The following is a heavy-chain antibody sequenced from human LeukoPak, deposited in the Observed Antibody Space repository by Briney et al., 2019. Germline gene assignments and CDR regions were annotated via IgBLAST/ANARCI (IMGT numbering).Heavy chain of an antibody. Sequence: QAGGSLRLSCAASGFTFTNYGMNWVRQAPGKGLEWVSYISSSSGSIHYADSVKGRFTVSRDNAKKSLYLQMNSLRDEDTAVYYCASLGRLYYDSSGYYLDYWGQGALVTVSS. V-gene: IGHV3-48*02. J-gene: IGHJ4*02. CDR1: GFTFTNYG. D-gene: IGHD3-22*01. CDR2: ISSSSGSI. CDR3: ASLGRLYYDSSGYYLDY.